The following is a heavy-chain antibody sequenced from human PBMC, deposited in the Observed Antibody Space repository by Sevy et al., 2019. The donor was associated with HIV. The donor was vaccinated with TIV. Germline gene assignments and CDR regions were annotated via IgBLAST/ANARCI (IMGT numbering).Heavy chain of an antibody. V-gene: IGHV4-31*03. D-gene: IGHD6-6*01. CDR1: GGSISSNGYY. Sequence: SETLSLTCTVSGGSISSNGYYWSWIRQHPGKGLEWIGYIFYSGSTYYNPSLKSRVSISVDTSKNEFSLKLSSVTAADTAVYYSARDRYSSSPWDYFYALDVWGQGTTVTVSS. J-gene: IGHJ6*02. CDR2: IFYSGST. CDR3: ARDRYSSSPWDYFYALDV.